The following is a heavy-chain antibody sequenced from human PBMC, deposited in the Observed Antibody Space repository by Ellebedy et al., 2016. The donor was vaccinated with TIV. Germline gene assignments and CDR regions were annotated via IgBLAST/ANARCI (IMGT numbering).Heavy chain of an antibody. CDR2: TYYRAKWYN. CDR1: GDSVSTNSAA. J-gene: IGHJ3*01. V-gene: IGHV6-1*01. CDR3: ARGSDSFDV. Sequence: SETLSLXCAISGDSVSTNSAAWNWIRLSPSRGLEWLGRTYYRAKWYNDYTVSVKSRISINPDTSKNQFSLQLNSVTPEDTAIYYCARGSDSFDVWGQGTEVTVSS.